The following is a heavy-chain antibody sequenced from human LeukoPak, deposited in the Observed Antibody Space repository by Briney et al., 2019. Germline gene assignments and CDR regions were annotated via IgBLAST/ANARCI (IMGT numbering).Heavy chain of an antibody. V-gene: IGHV3-53*01. CDR2: IYSGGST. Sequence: GGSLRLSCAASGFTVSSNYMSWVRQAPGKGLEWVSVIYSGGSTYYADSVKGRFTISRDNSKNTLYLQMHSLRAEDTAVYYCARHSYGYRLADYWGQGTLVTVSS. CDR1: GFTVSSNY. J-gene: IGHJ4*02. CDR3: ARHSYGYRLADY. D-gene: IGHD5-18*01.